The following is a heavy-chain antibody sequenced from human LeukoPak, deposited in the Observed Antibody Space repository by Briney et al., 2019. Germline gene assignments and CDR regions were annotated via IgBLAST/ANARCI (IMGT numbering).Heavy chain of an antibody. CDR1: GFSFSSYG. V-gene: IGHV3-30*02. D-gene: IGHD6-19*01. CDR3: ARILDSAWGELGY. Sequence: GGSLRLSCAGSGFSFSSYGMHWVRQAPGKGLEWMAFIRSDGSNKYYADSVKGRFAISRDNSKNTLYLQMNSLRAEDTAVYYCARILDSAWGELGYWGQGTLVTVSS. CDR2: IRSDGSNK. J-gene: IGHJ4*02.